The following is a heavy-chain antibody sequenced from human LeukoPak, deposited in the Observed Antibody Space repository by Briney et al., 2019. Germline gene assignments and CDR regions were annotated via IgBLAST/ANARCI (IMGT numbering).Heavy chain of an antibody. CDR1: GYTFTGYF. Sequence: ASVKVSCKASGYTFTGYFMNWVRQAPGQGLEWMGWINPKSGGTVYAQKFQGRVTMTRDTSSSTAYMELSRLRFDDTVVYYCARGPRITTFGVVMANDAFDIWGQGTMVTVSS. D-gene: IGHD3-3*01. CDR3: ARGPRITTFGVVMANDAFDI. J-gene: IGHJ3*02. V-gene: IGHV1-2*02. CDR2: INPKSGGT.